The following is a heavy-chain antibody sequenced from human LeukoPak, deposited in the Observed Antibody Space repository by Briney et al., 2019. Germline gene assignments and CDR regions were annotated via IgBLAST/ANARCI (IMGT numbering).Heavy chain of an antibody. CDR1: GFTLSKYS. CDR3: ARAKTSGSYLYDY. J-gene: IGHJ4*02. V-gene: IGHV3-21*01. Sequence: GGSLRLSCAASGFTLSKYSMNWVRQAPGKGLEWVSSISTSSTYIYYADSMKGRFTVSRDNAKKSLYLQMSSLRAEDTAVYYCARAKTSGSYLYDYWGQGTLVTVSS. CDR2: ISTSSTYI. D-gene: IGHD1-26*01.